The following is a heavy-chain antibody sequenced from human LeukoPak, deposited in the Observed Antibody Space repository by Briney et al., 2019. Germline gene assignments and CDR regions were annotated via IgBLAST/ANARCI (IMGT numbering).Heavy chain of an antibody. D-gene: IGHD2-2*01. CDR3: ARSPFDPAATFFDY. CDR2: IYYSGST. J-gene: IGHJ4*02. CDR1: GGSISSGDYY. Sequence: SQTLSLTCTVSGGSISSGDYYWRWIRQPPGKGLEWIGYIYYSGSTYYNPSLKSRVTISVDTSKNQFFLKLCSVTAADTAVYYCARSPFDPAATFFDYWGQGTLVTVSS. V-gene: IGHV4-30-4*08.